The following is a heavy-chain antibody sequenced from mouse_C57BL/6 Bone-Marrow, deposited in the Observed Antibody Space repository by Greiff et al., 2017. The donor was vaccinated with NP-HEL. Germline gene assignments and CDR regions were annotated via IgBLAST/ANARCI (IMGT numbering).Heavy chain of an antibody. CDR2: IYPRDGST. CDR1: GYTFTDHT. J-gene: IGHJ2*01. V-gene: IGHV1-78*01. Sequence: VQLQQSDAELVKPGASVKISCKVSGYTFTDHTIHWMKQRPEQGLEWIGYIYPRDGSTKYNEKFKGKATITADTSSNTAYLQLSSLTSEDTAIYYCALMVTAYYFDYWGQGTTLTVSS. CDR3: ALMVTAYYFDY. D-gene: IGHD2-2*01.